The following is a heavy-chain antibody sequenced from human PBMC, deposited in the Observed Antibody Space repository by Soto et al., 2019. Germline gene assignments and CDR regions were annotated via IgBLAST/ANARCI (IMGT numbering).Heavy chain of an antibody. CDR2: IIPILGIA. CDR1: GGTFSSYT. CDR3: ARDPLSIYRGYGNNRELLDY. J-gene: IGHJ4*02. Sequence: GASVKVSCKASGGTFSSYTISWVRQAPGQGLEWMGRIIPILGIANYAQKFQGRVTITADKSTSTAYMELSSLRSEDTAVYYCARDPLSIYRGYGNNRELLDYWGQGTPVTVSS. V-gene: IGHV1-69*04. D-gene: IGHD5-12*01.